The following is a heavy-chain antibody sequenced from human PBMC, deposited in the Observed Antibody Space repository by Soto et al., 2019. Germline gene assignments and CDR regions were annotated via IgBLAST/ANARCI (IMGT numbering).Heavy chain of an antibody. CDR2: ISGDGGST. D-gene: IGHD3-10*01. CDR3: AKDITKYYYGSGSYYHYYGMDV. Sequence: GGSLRLSCAASGFTFDDYAMHWVRQAPGKGLEWVSLISGDGGSTYYADSVKGRFTISRDNSKNSLYLQMNSLRTEDTALYYCAKDITKYYYGSGSYYHYYGMDVWGQGTTVTVSS. CDR1: GFTFDDYA. J-gene: IGHJ6*02. V-gene: IGHV3-43*02.